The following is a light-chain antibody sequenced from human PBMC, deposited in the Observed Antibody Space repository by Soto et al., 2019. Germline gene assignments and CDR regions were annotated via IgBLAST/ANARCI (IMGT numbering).Light chain of an antibody. V-gene: IGKV1-5*01. CDR1: QSINIW. CDR2: DAS. CDR3: QQYNTCSPT. J-gene: IGKJ2*01. Sequence: DIQMTQSPSTLSASVGDRVTITCRASQSINIWLAWYQQKAGKAPKLLIYDASTFENRVPVRFSGSGAGTEFTLTISGLQPDDFATSYCQQYNTCSPTVGQGTKLEIK.